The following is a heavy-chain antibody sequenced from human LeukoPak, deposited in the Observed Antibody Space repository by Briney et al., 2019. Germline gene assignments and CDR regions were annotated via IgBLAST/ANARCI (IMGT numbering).Heavy chain of an antibody. J-gene: IGHJ4*02. D-gene: IGHD2/OR15-2a*01. Sequence: GESLRLPCAASGFIFNNYVMHWVRQAPGKGLEWVAVISYDGNTKNDADSVKGRFTISRDNSKNSLFLQMNSLRAEDTAVYYCARVTYAVPDYWGQGTLVT. CDR3: ARVTYAVPDY. CDR2: ISYDGNTK. V-gene: IGHV3-30*04. CDR1: GFIFNNYV.